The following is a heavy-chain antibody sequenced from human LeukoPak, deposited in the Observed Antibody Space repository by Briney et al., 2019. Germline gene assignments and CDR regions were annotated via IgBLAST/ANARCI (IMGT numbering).Heavy chain of an antibody. CDR3: ARDYYDSSGGGWFDP. CDR1: GGSFSGYY. D-gene: IGHD3-22*01. J-gene: IGHJ5*02. CDR2: IYYSGST. Sequence: SETLSLTCAVYGGSFSGYYWGWIRQPPGKGLEWIGSIYYSGSTYYNPSLKSRVTISVDTSKNQFSLKLSSVTAADTAVYYCARDYYDSSGGGWFDPWGQGTLVTVSS. V-gene: IGHV4-34*01.